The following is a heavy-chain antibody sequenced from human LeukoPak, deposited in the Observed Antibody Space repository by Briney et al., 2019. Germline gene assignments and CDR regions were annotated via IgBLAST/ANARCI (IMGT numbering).Heavy chain of an antibody. J-gene: IGHJ4*02. D-gene: IGHD6-13*01. Sequence: GGSLRLSCAASGFTFSSYWMAWVRQAPGKGLEWVAKIKEDGSDKYYVDSVKGRFTISRDNAKNSLYLQMNSLRAEDTAVYYCARGTIAAAGYYYFDYWDQGTQVTVSS. V-gene: IGHV3-7*04. CDR3: ARGTIAAAGYYYFDY. CDR2: IKEDGSDK. CDR1: GFTFSSYW.